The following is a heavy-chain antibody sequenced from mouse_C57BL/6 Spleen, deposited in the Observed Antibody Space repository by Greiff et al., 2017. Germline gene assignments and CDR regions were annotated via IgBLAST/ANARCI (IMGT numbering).Heavy chain of an antibody. Sequence: EVKVVESGGGLVQPGGSLKLSCAASGFTFSDYYMYWVRQTPEKRLEWVAYISNGGGSTYYPDTVKGRFTISRDNAKNTLYLQMSRLKSEDTAMYYGASSDYDGSLYDMDYWGQGTSVTVSS. CDR2: ISNGGGST. J-gene: IGHJ4*01. CDR3: ASSDYDGSLYDMDY. V-gene: IGHV5-12*01. D-gene: IGHD1-1*01. CDR1: GFTFSDYY.